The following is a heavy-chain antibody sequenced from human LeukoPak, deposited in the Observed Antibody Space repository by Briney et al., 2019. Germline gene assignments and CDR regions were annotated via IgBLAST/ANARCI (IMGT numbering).Heavy chain of an antibody. CDR1: GFSLNTSGVG. D-gene: IGHD5-18*01. CDR2: IYLDDDK. Sequence: SGPTLVNPTQTLTLTCTFSGFSLNTSGVGVGWIRQPPGKALEWLALIYLDDDKRYSPSLKSRLTITKDTSKNQVVLTMTNTDPVDTATYYCALDRIHLWSSWGQGTLVTVSS. V-gene: IGHV2-5*02. J-gene: IGHJ5*02. CDR3: ALDRIHLWSS.